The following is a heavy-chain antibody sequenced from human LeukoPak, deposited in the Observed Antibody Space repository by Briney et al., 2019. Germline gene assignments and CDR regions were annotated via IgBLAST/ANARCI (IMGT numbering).Heavy chain of an antibody. CDR1: GYTFTGYY. D-gene: IGHD6-19*01. V-gene: IGHV1-2*06. CDR3: AREEIAKGGGGWGTLIDY. CDR2: INPNSGGT. J-gene: IGHJ4*02. Sequence: ASVKVSCKASGYTFTGYYMHWVRQAPGQGLEWMGRINPNSGGTNYAQRFQGRVTMTRDTSISTAYMELSRLRSDDTAMYYCAREEIAKGGGGWGTLIDYWGQGTLVTVSS.